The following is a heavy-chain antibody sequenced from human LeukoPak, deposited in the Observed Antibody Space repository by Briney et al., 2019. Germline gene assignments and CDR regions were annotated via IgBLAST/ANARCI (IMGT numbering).Heavy chain of an antibody. CDR2: ITASGGTT. V-gene: IGHV3-23*01. CDR3: AKDPHSGSLGYFDH. J-gene: IGHJ4*02. CDR1: GFTFGHYA. D-gene: IGHD1-26*01. Sequence: GGSLRLSCAASGFTFGHYAMHWVRQSPGTGLEWVAGITASGGTTFYADSVKGRLTISRDNSKSTLYLQMNSLRADDTAKYYCAKDPHSGSLGYFDHWGQGTLVTVSS.